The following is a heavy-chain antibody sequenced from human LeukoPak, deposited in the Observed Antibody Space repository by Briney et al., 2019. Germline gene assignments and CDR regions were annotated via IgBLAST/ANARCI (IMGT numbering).Heavy chain of an antibody. J-gene: IGHJ4*02. Sequence: GWSLRLSCAASGFTFSSYGMHWVRQAPGKGLEWVAVIWYDGSNKYYADSVKGRFTISRDNSKNTLYLQMNSLRAEDTAVYYCAKVARAVAGKGRFDYWGQGTLVTVSS. V-gene: IGHV3-33*06. CDR3: AKVARAVAGKGRFDY. D-gene: IGHD6-19*01. CDR2: IWYDGSNK. CDR1: GFTFSSYG.